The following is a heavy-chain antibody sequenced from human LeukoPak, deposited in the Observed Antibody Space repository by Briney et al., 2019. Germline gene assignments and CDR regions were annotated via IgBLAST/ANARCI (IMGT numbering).Heavy chain of an antibody. CDR2: IYYSGST. CDR1: GGSISSYY. Sequence: KPSETLSLTCTVSGGSISSYYWSWIRQPPGKGLKWIGYIYYSGSTNYNPSLKSRVTISVDTSKNQFSLKLSSVTAADTAVYYCARESGSGLDYWGQGTLVTVSS. CDR3: ARESGSGLDY. J-gene: IGHJ4*02. D-gene: IGHD6-19*01. V-gene: IGHV4-59*01.